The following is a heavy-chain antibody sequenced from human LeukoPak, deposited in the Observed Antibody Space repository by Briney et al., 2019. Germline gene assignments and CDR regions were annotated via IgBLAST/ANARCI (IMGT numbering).Heavy chain of an antibody. CDR3: ARRSRYGSGTLDY. J-gene: IGHJ4*02. CDR1: GDSISDCY. V-gene: IGHV4-59*08. Sequence: SETLSLTYTVSGDSISDCYWSWIRQAPGKGLDYIGYIYDSGSAHYNPSLKSRVTISVDTSKKQFSLKLSSVTAADTAVYYCARRSRYGSGTLDYWGQGALVTVSS. CDR2: IYDSGSA. D-gene: IGHD3-10*01.